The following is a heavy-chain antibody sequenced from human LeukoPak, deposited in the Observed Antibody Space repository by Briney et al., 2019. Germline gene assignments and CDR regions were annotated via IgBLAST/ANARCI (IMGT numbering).Heavy chain of an antibody. CDR3: ARVWSVEWELPHYFDY. J-gene: IGHJ4*02. Sequence: GGSLRLSCAASGFTVSSNYMSWVRQAPGKGLEWVSVIYSGGSTYYADSVKGRFTISRDNSKNTLYLQMNSLRAEDTAVYYCARVWSVEWELPHYFDYWGQGTLVTVS. CDR1: GFTVSSNY. V-gene: IGHV3-66*02. D-gene: IGHD1-26*01. CDR2: IYSGGST.